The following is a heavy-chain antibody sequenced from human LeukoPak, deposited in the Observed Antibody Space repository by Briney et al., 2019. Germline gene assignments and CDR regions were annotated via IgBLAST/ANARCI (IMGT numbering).Heavy chain of an antibody. Sequence: SETLSLTCTVSGGSISSSSYYWGWIRQPPGEGLEWIGNIYYTGSTYYSPSLKSRDTISVDTSKNQFSLKLTSVTATDTAVYYCARIGSGSYHPGAFDIWGQGTMVTVSS. D-gene: IGHD1-26*01. CDR1: GGSISSSSYY. V-gene: IGHV4-39*01. J-gene: IGHJ3*02. CDR3: ARIGSGSYHPGAFDI. CDR2: IYYTGST.